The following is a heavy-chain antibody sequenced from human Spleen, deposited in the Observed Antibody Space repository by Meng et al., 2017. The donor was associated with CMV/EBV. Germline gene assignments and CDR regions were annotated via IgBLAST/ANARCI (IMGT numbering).Heavy chain of an antibody. CDR1: GGSVSSGTYS. J-gene: IGHJ4*02. D-gene: IGHD3-3*01. V-gene: IGHV4-61*01. CDR2: IYYSGST. CDR3: AGGEWSNTYYFDY. Sequence: SETLSLTCTVSGGSVSSGTYSWNWIRQSPGKGLEWNGYIYYSGSTNYNPSLKSRVTMSVDTSKNQFSLNLTSVTAADTAVYYCAGGEWSNTYYFDYWGQGTLVTVSS.